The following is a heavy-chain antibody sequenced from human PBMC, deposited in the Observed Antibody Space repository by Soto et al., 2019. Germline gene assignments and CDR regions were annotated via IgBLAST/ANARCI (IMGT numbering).Heavy chain of an antibody. V-gene: IGHV4-61*01. CDR3: ARGGFSYYDILTGYHRPDYYYGMDV. D-gene: IGHD3-9*01. CDR2: IYSSGST. CDR1: GDSVSSDNYY. J-gene: IGHJ6*02. Sequence: QVQLQESGPGLVKPSETLSLTCTVSGDSVSSDNYYWTWIRQPPGKGLEWIGYIYSSGSTNYNPSLKSRVTISLDTSSNQFSLKLTSVTAADTAVYYCARGGFSYYDILTGYHRPDYYYGMDVWGQGTTVTVSS.